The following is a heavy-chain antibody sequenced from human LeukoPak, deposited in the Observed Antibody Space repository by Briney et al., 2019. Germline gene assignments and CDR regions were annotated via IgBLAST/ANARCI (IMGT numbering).Heavy chain of an antibody. CDR2: IKQDGSEK. CDR1: GFIFSSYS. CDR3: ARDTLGYSYGYGDY. V-gene: IGHV3-7*01. J-gene: IGHJ4*02. Sequence: GGSLRLSCAASGFIFSSYSLNWVRQAPGKGLEWVANIKQDGSEKYYVDSVKGRFTISRDNAKNSLYLQMNSLRAEDTAVYYCARDTLGYSYGYGDYWGQGTLVTVSS. D-gene: IGHD5-18*01.